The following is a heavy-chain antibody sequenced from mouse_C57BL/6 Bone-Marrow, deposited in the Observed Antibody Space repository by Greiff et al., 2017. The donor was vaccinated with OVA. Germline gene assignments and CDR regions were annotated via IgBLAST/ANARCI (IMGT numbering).Heavy chain of an antibody. J-gene: IGHJ2*01. CDR3: ARVYYGSSYVDY. D-gene: IGHD1-1*01. V-gene: IGHV1-26*01. CDR1: GYTFTDYY. Sequence: VQLQQSGPELVKPGASVKISCKASGYTFTDYYMNWVKQSHGKSLEWIGDINPNNGGTSYNQKFKGKATLTVDKSSSTAYMELRSLTSEDSAVYYCARVYYGSSYVDYWGQGTTLTVSS. CDR2: INPNNGGT.